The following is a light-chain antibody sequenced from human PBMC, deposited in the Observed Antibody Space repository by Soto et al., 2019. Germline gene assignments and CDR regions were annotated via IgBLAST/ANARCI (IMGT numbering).Light chain of an antibody. J-gene: IGKJ1*01. CDR1: QTIGTY. CDR2: ASS. Sequence: PMTQSPYSLSASVGDRITITCRASQTIGTYLNWYQQVPGKAPKLLIYASSSLQTGVPSRFSGSGSGTHFTLIINSLQPEDFGTYYCQQSFNLPRTFGPGTRVETK. CDR3: QQSFNLPRT. V-gene: IGKV1-39*01.